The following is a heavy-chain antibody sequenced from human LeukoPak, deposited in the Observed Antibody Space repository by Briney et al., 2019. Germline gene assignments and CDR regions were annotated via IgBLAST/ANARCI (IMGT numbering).Heavy chain of an antibody. J-gene: IGHJ5*02. CDR2: IREDGTEK. CDR3: ARHYYDSSARFDP. V-gene: IGHV3-7*01. D-gene: IGHD3-22*01. CDR1: GFTFSNYW. Sequence: GGSLRLSCAASGFTFSNYWMIWVRQAPGKGLEWVANIREDGTEKYYVDSVKGRFTISRDNAKNSLYLQMNSLRAEDTAVYYCARHYYDSSARFDPWGQGTLVTVSS.